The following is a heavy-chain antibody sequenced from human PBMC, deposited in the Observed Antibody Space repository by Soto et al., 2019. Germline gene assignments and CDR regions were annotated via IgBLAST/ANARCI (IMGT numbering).Heavy chain of an antibody. J-gene: IGHJ4*02. CDR2: ISTSGSTM. D-gene: IGHD2-21*02. V-gene: IGHV3-48*03. Sequence: PGGSLRLSCAASGFTFSSYEMNWVRQAPGKGLEWVSYISTSGSTMYYADSVKGRFTVSRDNAKNSLFLQMNSLRAEDTAVYYCARGYCGGDCYNDYWGQGTLVTVSS. CDR1: GFTFSSYE. CDR3: ARGYCGGDCYNDY.